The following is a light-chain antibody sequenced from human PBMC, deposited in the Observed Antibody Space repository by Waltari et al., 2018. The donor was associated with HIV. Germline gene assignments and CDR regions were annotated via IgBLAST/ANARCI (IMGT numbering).Light chain of an antibody. CDR2: DAS. V-gene: IGKV1-16*02. CDR1: KGISSY. Sequence: DIQMNQSPSSLSASVGDRVTITCRASKGISSYLAWCQQKPGKAPKSLIYDASSLQSGAPSKFSGSGSGTDFTLTISSLQPEDFATYYCQQYHSYPHTFGGWTKLEIK. J-gene: IGKJ4*01. CDR3: QQYHSYPHT.